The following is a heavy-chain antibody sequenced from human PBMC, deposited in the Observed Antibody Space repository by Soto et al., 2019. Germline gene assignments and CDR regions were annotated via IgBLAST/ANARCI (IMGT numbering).Heavy chain of an antibody. Sequence: SLRLSCAASGFTFCDYAIHCFRQFPFKCLEWVSGINWNSGSIGYGDSVKGRFAISRDNAKNSLHLQMNSLSAEDTAFYYCVKDESINWYSGHFRHWGQGTLVTVSS. V-gene: IGHV3-9*01. D-gene: IGHD6-13*01. CDR2: INWNSGSI. CDR3: VKDESINWYSGHFRH. J-gene: IGHJ1*01. CDR1: GFTFCDYA.